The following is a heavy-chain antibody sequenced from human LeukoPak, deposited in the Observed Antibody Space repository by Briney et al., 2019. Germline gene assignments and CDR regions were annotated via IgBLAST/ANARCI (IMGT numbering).Heavy chain of an antibody. CDR1: GESFIGYF. CDR3: ARTSGFFDRIGSYQQNPYYFEY. D-gene: IGHD3-22*01. CDR2: INHSGRT. Sequence: PSETLSLTRAVSGESFIGYFWTWIRQPPGKGLEWIGEINHSGRTSYNPSLKSRLSISVDMSKNQFSLRLTSVTAADTAVYYCARTSGFFDRIGSYQQNPYYFEYWGQGSLVTVSS. J-gene: IGHJ4*02. V-gene: IGHV4-34*01.